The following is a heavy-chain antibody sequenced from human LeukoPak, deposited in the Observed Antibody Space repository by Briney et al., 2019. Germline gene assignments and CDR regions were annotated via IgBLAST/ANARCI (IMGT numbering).Heavy chain of an antibody. CDR1: GFTFSSYW. J-gene: IGHJ3*02. Sequence: PGGSLRLSCAASGFTFSSYWMSWVRQAPGKGLEWVANIKQDGSEKYYVDSVKGRFTISRDNAKNTLYLQMNSLRAEDTAVYYCARALRQYYYGSGSPSFDIWGQGTMVTVSS. CDR2: IKQDGSEK. V-gene: IGHV3-7*03. D-gene: IGHD3-10*01. CDR3: ARALRQYYYGSGSPSFDI.